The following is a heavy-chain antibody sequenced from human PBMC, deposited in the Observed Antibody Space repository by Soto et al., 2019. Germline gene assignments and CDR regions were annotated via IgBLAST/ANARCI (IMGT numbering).Heavy chain of an antibody. CDR2: ISYDGSNK. Sequence: LILSCAASGFTFSYYSMHWVRQAPGKGLEWVAVISYDGSNKYYADSVKGRFIISRDNSKNRLYLQMNSLRAEDTAVYYCAKGPPLDYWGQGTLVTVSS. V-gene: IGHV3-30*18. J-gene: IGHJ4*02. CDR1: GFTFSYYS. CDR3: AKGPPLDY.